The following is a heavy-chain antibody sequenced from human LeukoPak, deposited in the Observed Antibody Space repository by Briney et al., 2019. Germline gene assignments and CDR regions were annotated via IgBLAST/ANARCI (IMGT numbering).Heavy chain of an antibody. Sequence: GRSLRLSCAASGFTFSTYGMHWVRQAPGKGVEWVAGIWYDGSNIYYADSVKGRFTISRDNSKNTLNLQMNSLRAEDTAVYYCARDLEQNYYGMDVWGQGTTVTVSS. CDR1: GFTFSTYG. D-gene: IGHD1/OR15-1a*01. CDR2: IWYDGSNI. J-gene: IGHJ6*02. V-gene: IGHV3-33*01. CDR3: ARDLEQNYYGMDV.